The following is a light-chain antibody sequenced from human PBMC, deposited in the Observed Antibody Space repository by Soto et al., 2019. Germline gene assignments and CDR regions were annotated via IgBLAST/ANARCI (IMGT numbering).Light chain of an antibody. Sequence: QSALTQPASVSGSPGQSITISCTGTNGDVGAYDYVSWYQQHPGKAPKLMISQVSHRPSEVSSRFSGSKFGNTASLTVSGLQAEDEADYYCCSYAGSNTWVFGGGTKLTVL. CDR3: CSYAGSNTWV. J-gene: IGLJ3*02. CDR1: NGDVGAYDY. V-gene: IGLV2-14*01. CDR2: QVS.